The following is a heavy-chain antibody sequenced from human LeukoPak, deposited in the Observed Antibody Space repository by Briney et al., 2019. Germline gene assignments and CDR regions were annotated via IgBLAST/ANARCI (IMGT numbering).Heavy chain of an antibody. J-gene: IGHJ6*03. D-gene: IGHD7-27*01. CDR2: ISSSSSYI. V-gene: IGHV3-21*01. CDR1: GFIFSHYN. CDR3: ARNKLGFSEKYMDV. Sequence: HPGGSLRLSCVASGFIFSHYNINWVRQAPGKGLEWVSSISSSSSYIYYADSVKGRFTISRDNAKNSLCLQMNSLRAEDTAVYYCARNKLGFSEKYMDVWGKGTTVTISS.